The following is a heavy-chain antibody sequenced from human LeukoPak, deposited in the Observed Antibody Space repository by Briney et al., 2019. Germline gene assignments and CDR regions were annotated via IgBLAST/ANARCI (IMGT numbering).Heavy chain of an antibody. CDR3: ARVGTMVYFDY. Sequence: GRSLRLSCAASGLTVSSNYMSWVRQAPGKGLEWGSVIYSGGSTYYADSVEGRFTISRDNFKNTLYLQLNSLRAEDTAVYYCARVGTMVYFDYWGQGTLVTVSS. V-gene: IGHV3-66*01. D-gene: IGHD1-7*01. CDR1: GLTVSSNY. CDR2: IYSGGST. J-gene: IGHJ4*02.